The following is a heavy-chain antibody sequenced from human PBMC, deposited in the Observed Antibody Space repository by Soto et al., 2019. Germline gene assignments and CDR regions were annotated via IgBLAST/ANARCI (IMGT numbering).Heavy chain of an antibody. Sequence: QVQLVQSGAEVKKPGASVKVSCKASGYTFTSYAMHWVRQAPGQSLEWMGWINAGNGNTKYSQKFQRRVTITRDTSASTAYMELSSLRSEDTAVYYWARDRRGIHWYYFDYGGQGTLVTVSS. CDR2: INAGNGNT. V-gene: IGHV1-3*01. CDR1: GYTFTSYA. D-gene: IGHD2-15*01. J-gene: IGHJ4*02. CDR3: ARDRRGIHWYYFDY.